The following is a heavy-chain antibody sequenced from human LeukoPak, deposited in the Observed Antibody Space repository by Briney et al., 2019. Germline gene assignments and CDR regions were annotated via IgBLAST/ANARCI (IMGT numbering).Heavy chain of an antibody. V-gene: IGHV3-66*01. CDR3: ARGEVDIVMSTLTVYNY. CDR2: IYSGGGT. Sequence: GGSLRLSCAGSGFTVSSNCMSWVRQAPGKGLEWVSVIYSGGGTNYADSVKGRFTIARDNSKNTVYLQMNSLRAEDTAVYFCARGEVDIVMSTLTVYNYWGQGTLVTVSS. CDR1: GFTVSSNC. D-gene: IGHD3-9*01. J-gene: IGHJ4*02.